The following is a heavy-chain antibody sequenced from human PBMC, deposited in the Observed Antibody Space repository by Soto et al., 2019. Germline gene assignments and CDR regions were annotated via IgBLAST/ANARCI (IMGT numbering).Heavy chain of an antibody. V-gene: IGHV1-8*01. J-gene: IGHJ5*02. CDR1: GYTFGNND. CDR2: MNPNSGKG. D-gene: IGHD3-16*01. Sequence: QVQLVQSGAEVREPGASVRVSCKASGYTFGNNDISWVRQVTGQGLEWMGWMNPNSGKGGYAQNFQGRVSMTRDTSASTAYMELSRLTSDDTAIYYCARMATFGTLNWFDPWGQGTLVTVSS. CDR3: ARMATFGTLNWFDP.